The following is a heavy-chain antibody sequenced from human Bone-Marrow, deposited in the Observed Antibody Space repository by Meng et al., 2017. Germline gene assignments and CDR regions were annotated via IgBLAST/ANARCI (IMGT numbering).Heavy chain of an antibody. D-gene: IGHD2-2*01. J-gene: IGHJ4*02. V-gene: IGHV1-69*05. Sequence: SVKVSCKALGGIFSNYVIGWVRQGPGQGLEWMGGINAVFGTTNYAQKFQGRVTITTDESTSTVYMELTRLTSEDTAVYFCARKAGNCISTTCYSLDYWGQGTLVTVSS. CDR2: INAVFGTT. CDR3: ARKAGNCISTTCYSLDY. CDR1: GGIFSNYV.